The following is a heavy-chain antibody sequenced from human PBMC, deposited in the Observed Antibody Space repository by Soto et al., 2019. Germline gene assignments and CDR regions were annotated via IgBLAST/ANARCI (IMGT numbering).Heavy chain of an antibody. J-gene: IGHJ3*01. Sequence: QVQLVQSGAEVKKPGSSVKVSCKTSGYIFTSRYMHWVRQAPGQGLEWMAIINPSGGDTIYAQGFQGRVTVTSDTSTNTVYMELSALRFEDTAVYFCARDRGGTDWENEGVDFWSQGTKVTVSS. CDR3: ARDRGGTDWENEGVDF. CDR1: GYIFTSRY. V-gene: IGHV1-46*01. D-gene: IGHD1-1*01. CDR2: INPSGGDT.